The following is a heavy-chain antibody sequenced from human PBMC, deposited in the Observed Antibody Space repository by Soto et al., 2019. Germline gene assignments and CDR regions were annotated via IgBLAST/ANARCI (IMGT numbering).Heavy chain of an antibody. J-gene: IGHJ6*01. CDR3: ARDLKPYYYYYGMDV. Sequence: RGSVKVSCKASGYPFTSYGISLVRQAPGQGLEWMGWISAYNGNTNYAQKLQGRVTMTTDTSTSTAYMELRSLRSDDTAVYYCARDLKPYYYYYGMDVWGQGTTVTVSS. V-gene: IGHV1-18*04. CDR1: GYPFTSYG. CDR2: ISAYNGNT.